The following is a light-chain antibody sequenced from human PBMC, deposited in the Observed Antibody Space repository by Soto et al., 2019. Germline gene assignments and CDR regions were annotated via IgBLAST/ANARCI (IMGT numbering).Light chain of an antibody. V-gene: IGKV3-20*01. Sequence: EIVLTQSPGTLSLSPGERATLSCRASQSVSSSYLAWYQQKPGQAPRLLIYDASNWATGIPDRFSGSGSGTDFTLTISRLEPEDFAVYYCQQYGSPPLTFGGGAKVEIK. CDR3: QQYGSPPLT. CDR2: DAS. J-gene: IGKJ4*01. CDR1: QSVSSSY.